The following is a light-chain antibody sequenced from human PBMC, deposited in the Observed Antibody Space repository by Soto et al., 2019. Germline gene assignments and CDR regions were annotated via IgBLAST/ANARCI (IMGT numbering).Light chain of an antibody. CDR3: EAWDDSRNGPGL. Sequence: QSVLTQPPSASGTPGQRVTISCSGSNSNIGINPVNWYQQLPGTAPKLLIYNNNQRPSGVPDRFSGSKSGPSASLAISGLQSEDEADYYCEAWDDSRNGPGLFGGGTKLTVL. V-gene: IGLV1-44*01. CDR2: NNN. CDR1: NSNIGINP. J-gene: IGLJ2*01.